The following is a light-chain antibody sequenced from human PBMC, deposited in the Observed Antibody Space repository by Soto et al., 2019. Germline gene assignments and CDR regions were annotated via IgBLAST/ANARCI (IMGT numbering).Light chain of an antibody. J-gene: IGKJ4*01. V-gene: IGKV3-20*01. Sequence: EIVLTQSPGTLSLSPGERATLSCRASQSVSSTYLAWYQQKPGQAPRLLIYGASSRATGIPDRFSGSGSGTDFTLTISSLEPEDFAVYYCLLYDTSRPTFGGGTKVEIK. CDR1: QSVSSTY. CDR3: LLYDTSRPT. CDR2: GAS.